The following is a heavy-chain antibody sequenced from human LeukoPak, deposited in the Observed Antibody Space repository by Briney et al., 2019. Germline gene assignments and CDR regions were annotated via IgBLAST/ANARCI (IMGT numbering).Heavy chain of an antibody. CDR2: INHSGSA. V-gene: IGHV4-34*01. CDR1: GGSFSGYY. D-gene: IGHD3-22*01. J-gene: IGHJ4*02. CDR3: ARTRRGGYLN. Sequence: PSETLSLTCAVYGGSFSGYYWSWIRQPPGKGLEWIGEINHSGSANYNPSLKSRVTISVDTSKNQFSLKLSSVTAADTAVYYCARTRRGGYLNWGQGTLVTVSS.